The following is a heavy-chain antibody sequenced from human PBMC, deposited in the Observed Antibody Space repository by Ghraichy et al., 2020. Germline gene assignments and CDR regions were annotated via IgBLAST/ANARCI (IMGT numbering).Heavy chain of an antibody. CDR2: INHSGIT. J-gene: IGHJ4*02. V-gene: IGHV4-34*01. CDR3: ARGLHYYND. CDR1: GGSFSGYY. Sequence: SETLSLTCAVYGGSFSGYYWSWIRQPPGKGLEWIGEINHSGITNYNPSLKSRVTISVDTSKNHFSLKLSSVTAADTTVYYCARGLHYYNDWGQGTLVTVSS. D-gene: IGHD3-10*01.